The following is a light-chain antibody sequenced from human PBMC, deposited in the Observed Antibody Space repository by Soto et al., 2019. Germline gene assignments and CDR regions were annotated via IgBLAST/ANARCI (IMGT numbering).Light chain of an antibody. CDR1: QNIDIW. V-gene: IGKV1-5*01. J-gene: IGKJ4*01. CDR2: DAS. CDR3: QQHKSYPVT. Sequence: DIQMTQSPSTLSASVGDRVTITCRASQNIDIWLSGYQQKPGKAPSLLIYDASNLKSGVPSRFSGSGSGTEFTLTISSLQPDDSGSYYCQQHKSYPVTFGGGTKVDIK.